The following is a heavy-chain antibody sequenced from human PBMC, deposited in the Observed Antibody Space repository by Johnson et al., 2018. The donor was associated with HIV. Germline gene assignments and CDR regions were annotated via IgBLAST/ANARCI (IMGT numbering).Heavy chain of an antibody. CDR3: ASAWGELDDAFDI. J-gene: IGHJ3*02. V-gene: IGHV3-30*03. CDR1: GFTFSSYG. D-gene: IGHD1-26*01. Sequence: MHLVESGGGVVQPGRSLRLSCAASGFTFSSYGMHWVRQAPGKGLEWVAVISYDGSNKYYADSVKGRFTISRDNSKNTLYLQMNSLRAEDTAVYYCASAWGELDDAFDIWGQGTMVTVSS. CDR2: ISYDGSNK.